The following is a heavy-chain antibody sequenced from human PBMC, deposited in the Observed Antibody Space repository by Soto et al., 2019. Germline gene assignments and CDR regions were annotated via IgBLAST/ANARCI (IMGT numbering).Heavy chain of an antibody. J-gene: IGHJ5*02. CDR2: IYYSGST. D-gene: IGHD5-12*01. V-gene: IGHV4-39*01. CDR3: ARAGVATIYPGNNWFDP. Sequence: LSLTCTVSGGSISSSSYYWGWIRQPPGKGLEWIGSIYYSGSTYYNPSLKSRVTISVDTSKNQFSLNLSSVTAADTAMYYCARAGVATIYPGNNWFDPWGQGTLVTVSS. CDR1: GGSISSSSYY.